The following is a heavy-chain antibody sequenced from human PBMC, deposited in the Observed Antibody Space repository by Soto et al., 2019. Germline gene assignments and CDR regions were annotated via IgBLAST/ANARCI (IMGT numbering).Heavy chain of an antibody. CDR3: ARDMRSRGWFDP. CDR2: VYFRGTS. CDR1: GGSITSHY. V-gene: IGHV4-59*11. Sequence: LSLTCGLSGGSITSHYYSWIRQSPGKGLEWIGSVYFRGTSNYNPSLRSRATISLDDSKNQLSLELTSVTAEDSAVYYCARDMRSRGWFDPWGQGALVTVSS. D-gene: IGHD2-2*01. J-gene: IGHJ5*02.